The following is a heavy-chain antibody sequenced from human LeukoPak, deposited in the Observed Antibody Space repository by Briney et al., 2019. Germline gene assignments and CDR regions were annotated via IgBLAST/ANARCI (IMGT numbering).Heavy chain of an antibody. CDR1: GFTFSSYA. V-gene: IGHV3-30-3*01. CDR2: ISYDGSNK. J-gene: IGHJ4*02. D-gene: IGHD6-19*01. CDR3: ARDRYSSGWDFDY. Sequence: GGSLRLSCAASGFTFSSYAMHWVRQAPGKGLEWVAVISYDGSNKYYADSVKGRFTISRDNSKNTLYLQMNSLRAEDTAVYYCARDRYSSGWDFDYWGQGTLVTVSS.